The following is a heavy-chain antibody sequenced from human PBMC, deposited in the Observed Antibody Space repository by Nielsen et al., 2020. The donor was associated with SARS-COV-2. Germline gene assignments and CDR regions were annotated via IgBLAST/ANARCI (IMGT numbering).Heavy chain of an antibody. CDR2: IRSKAYGGTT. Sequence: LSLTCTVSGGSISSYYWSWFRQAPGKGLEWVGFIRSKAYGGTTEYAASVKGRFTISRDDSKSIAYLQMNSLKTEDTAVYYCTRVYEMAPGAGWFDPWGQGTLVTVSS. D-gene: IGHD5-24*01. CDR3: TRVYEMAPGAGWFDP. V-gene: IGHV3-49*03. J-gene: IGHJ5*02. CDR1: GGSISSYY.